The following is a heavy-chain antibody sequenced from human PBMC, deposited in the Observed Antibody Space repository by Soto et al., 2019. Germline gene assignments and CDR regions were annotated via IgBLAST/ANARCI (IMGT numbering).Heavy chain of an antibody. Sequence: QAQLVQSGAEMKKPGASVKVSCKATGYTFSAYTMNWVRQAPGQSLEWMGWINAGSGNTKYSQNFQGRVSITRDTSASTVYMELTGLTSEDTAVYYCARGEYNASPEGIDYWGQGTLVTVSS. V-gene: IGHV1-3*01. CDR1: GYTFSAYT. CDR2: INAGSGNT. CDR3: ARGEYNASPEGIDY. J-gene: IGHJ4*02. D-gene: IGHD1-20*01.